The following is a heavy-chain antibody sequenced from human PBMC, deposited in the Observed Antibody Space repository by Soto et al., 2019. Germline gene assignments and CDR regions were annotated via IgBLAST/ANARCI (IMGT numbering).Heavy chain of an antibody. CDR2: ISYDGSNK. CDR3: ARLFTYYYDSSGPPLDY. J-gene: IGHJ4*02. Sequence: QVQLVESGGGVVQPGRSLRLSCAASGFTFSSYAMHWVRQAPGKGLEWVAVISYDGSNKYYADSVKGRFTISRDNSKNTLYLQMNSLRAEDTAVYYCARLFTYYYDSSGPPLDYWGQGTLVTVSS. CDR1: GFTFSSYA. V-gene: IGHV3-30-3*01. D-gene: IGHD3-22*01.